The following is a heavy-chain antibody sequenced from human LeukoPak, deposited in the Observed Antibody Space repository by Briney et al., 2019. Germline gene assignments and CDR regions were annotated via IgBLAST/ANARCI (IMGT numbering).Heavy chain of an antibody. V-gene: IGHV4-59*01. Sequence: PSETLSLTCTVSGGSISSYYWSWIRQPPGKGLEWIGYIYYSGSTNYNPSLKSRVTISVGTSKNQFSLKLSSVTAADTAVYYCARDGPHDILTGYAPWYFGYWGQGTLVTVSS. CDR2: IYYSGST. J-gene: IGHJ4*02. CDR3: ARDGPHDILTGYAPWYFGY. CDR1: GGSISSYY. D-gene: IGHD3-9*01.